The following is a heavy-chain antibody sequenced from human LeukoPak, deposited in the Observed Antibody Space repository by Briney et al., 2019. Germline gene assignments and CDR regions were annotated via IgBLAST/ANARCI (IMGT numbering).Heavy chain of an antibody. J-gene: IGHJ4*02. CDR3: ARVPSRYSSGWTFDY. D-gene: IGHD6-19*01. V-gene: IGHV4-30-4*01. CDR2: IDYGGST. CDR1: SFSISSGHYY. Sequence: SETLSLTCTVSSFSISSGHYYWSWIRQPPGKGLEWIGYIDYGGSTYYNPSLQSRVTISIDGSKNQLSLKLSSVTAADTAVYYCARVPSRYSSGWTFDYWGQGTLVTVSS.